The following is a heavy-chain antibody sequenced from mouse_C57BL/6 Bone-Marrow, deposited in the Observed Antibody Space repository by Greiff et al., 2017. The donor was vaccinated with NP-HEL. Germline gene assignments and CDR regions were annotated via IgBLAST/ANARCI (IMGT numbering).Heavy chain of an antibody. D-gene: IGHD2-12*01. J-gene: IGHJ1*03. CDR3: ARGTYYTHWYFDV. Sequence: QVQLKEPGPGLVAPSQSLSITCTVSGFSLTSYGVHWVRQPPGKGLEWLVVIWSDGSTTYNSALKSRLSISKDNSKSQVCLKIHSLRTDDTTMYYCARGTYYTHWYFDVWGTGTSVTVSS. V-gene: IGHV2-6*03. CDR1: GFSLTSYG. CDR2: IWSDGST.